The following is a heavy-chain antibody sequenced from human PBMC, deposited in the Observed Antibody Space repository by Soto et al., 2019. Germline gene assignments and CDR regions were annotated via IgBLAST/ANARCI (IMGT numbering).Heavy chain of an antibody. CDR3: ATDLNYDFWSGPLMDV. J-gene: IGHJ6*02. D-gene: IGHD3-3*01. CDR2: INGGNGNT. Sequence: ASVEVSSTASGDTLAIYGRHCVRQATSQRLEWMGWINGGNGNTKYSQKFQDRVTIARDTSVSTAYMELSSLMSEDTAVYYGATDLNYDFWSGPLMDVWGQGTTVTVS. V-gene: IGHV1-3*01. CDR1: GDTLAIYG.